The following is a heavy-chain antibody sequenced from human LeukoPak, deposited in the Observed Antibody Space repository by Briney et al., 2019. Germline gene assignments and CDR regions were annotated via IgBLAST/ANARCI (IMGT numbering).Heavy chain of an antibody. CDR1: GFTFDDYG. J-gene: IGHJ3*02. V-gene: IGHV3-20*04. Sequence: PGGSLRLSCAASGFTFDDYGMSWVRQAPGKGLEWVSGINWNGGSTGYGDSVKGRFTISRDNAKNSLYLQMNSLRAEDTALYYCARDSYYYDSSAAYGDHAFDIWGQGTMVTVSS. D-gene: IGHD3-22*01. CDR2: INWNGGST. CDR3: ARDSYYYDSSAAYGDHAFDI.